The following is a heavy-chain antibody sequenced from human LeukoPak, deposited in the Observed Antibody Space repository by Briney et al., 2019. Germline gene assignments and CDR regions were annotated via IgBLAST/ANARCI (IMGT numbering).Heavy chain of an antibody. CDR2: INHSGST. D-gene: IGHD2-21*01. J-gene: IGHJ6*03. Sequence: PSETLSLTCTVSGDSISSSNYYWGWIRQPPEKGLEWIGEINHSGSTNYNPSLKSRVTISVDTSKNQFSLKLSSVTAADTAVYYCARVVVVTGHYYYYYMDVWGKGTTVTVSS. CDR1: GDSISSSNYY. CDR3: ARVVVVTGHYYYYYMDV. V-gene: IGHV4-39*07.